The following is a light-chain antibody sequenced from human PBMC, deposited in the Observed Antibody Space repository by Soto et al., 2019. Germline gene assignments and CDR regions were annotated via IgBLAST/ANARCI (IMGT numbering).Light chain of an antibody. CDR1: STDVGGYNF. Sequence: QSALTQPASVSGSLGESITMSCTGTSTDVGGYNFVSWYQQHPDKAPKLLIYEVTNRPSGVSNRFSGSKSGNTASLTISGLQAEDEADYYCSSYTSTGTPDFGTGTKVTVL. CDR2: EVT. V-gene: IGLV2-14*01. CDR3: SSYTSTGTPD. J-gene: IGLJ1*01.